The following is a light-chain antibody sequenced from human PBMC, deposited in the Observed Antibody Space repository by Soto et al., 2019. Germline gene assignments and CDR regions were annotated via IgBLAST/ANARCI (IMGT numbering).Light chain of an antibody. CDR1: QDISNY. CDR2: AVS. CDR3: LQDYGDSWT. Sequence: LITKTPSSLSASVGDRVTITCQASQDISNYLNWYQQKPGKAPKLLIYAVSNLYTGVPSRFSGSRSGTEFTLTISSLQPEDFASYYCLQDYGDSWTFGQGTKVDIK. J-gene: IGKJ1*01. V-gene: IGKV1-6*01.